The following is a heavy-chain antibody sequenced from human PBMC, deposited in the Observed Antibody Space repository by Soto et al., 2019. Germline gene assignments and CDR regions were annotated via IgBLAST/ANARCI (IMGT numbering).Heavy chain of an antibody. D-gene: IGHD3-10*01. CDR1: GFTFSSYS. CDR2: ISSSSSTI. CDR3: AIPQYYYGSGADY. V-gene: IGHV3-48*01. J-gene: IGHJ4*02. Sequence: GGSLRLSCAASGFTFSSYSMNWVRQAPGKGLEWVSYISSSSSTIYYADSVKGRFTISRDNAKNSLYLQMNSLRAEDTAVYYCAIPQYYYGSGADYWGQGTLVTVSS.